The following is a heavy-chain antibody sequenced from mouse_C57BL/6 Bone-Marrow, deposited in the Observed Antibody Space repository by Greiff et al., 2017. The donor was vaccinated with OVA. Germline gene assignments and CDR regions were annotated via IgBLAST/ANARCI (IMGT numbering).Heavy chain of an antibody. Sequence: QVQLKESGPGLVKPSQSLFLTCSITGFPITSGYYWIWIRQPPGKPLEWMGYITHSGAPFYNPSLQSPISITRETSKNQFFLQLNSVTTEDTAVYYCEGGELGIAMDYWGQGTSVTVSS. V-gene: IGHV12-3*01. J-gene: IGHJ4*01. CDR3: EGGELGIAMDY. D-gene: IGHD4-1*01. CDR1: GFPITSGYY. CDR2: ITHSGAP.